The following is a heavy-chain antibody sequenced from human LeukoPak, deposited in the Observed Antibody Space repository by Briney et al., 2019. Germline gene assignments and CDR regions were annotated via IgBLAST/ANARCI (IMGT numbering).Heavy chain of an antibody. V-gene: IGHV1-46*01. CDR3: ARAHESSGLFDY. Sequence: ASVKVSCKASGYTFTSHYIHWVRQAPGQGLEWMGIINPSGGTTIYAQKFQGRVTMTRDTSTSTVYMELSRLRSDDTAVYYCARAHESSGLFDYWGQGTLVTVSS. D-gene: IGHD6-19*01. CDR2: INPSGGTT. CDR1: GYTFTSHY. J-gene: IGHJ4*02.